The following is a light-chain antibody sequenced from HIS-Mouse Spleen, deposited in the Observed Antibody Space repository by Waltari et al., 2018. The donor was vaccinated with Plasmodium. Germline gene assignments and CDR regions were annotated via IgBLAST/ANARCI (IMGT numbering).Light chain of an antibody. J-gene: IGLJ2*01. CDR2: DAS. CDR3: QVWDSSSDHPV. CDR1: NIGSKS. V-gene: IGLV3-21*02. Sequence: SYVLTQPPSVSVAPGQTARITCGGHNIGSKSVHWYQQKPGQAPGLVVYDASDRPSGIPERFSGSNSGNTATLTISRVEAGDEADYYCQVWDSSSDHPVFGGGTKLTVL.